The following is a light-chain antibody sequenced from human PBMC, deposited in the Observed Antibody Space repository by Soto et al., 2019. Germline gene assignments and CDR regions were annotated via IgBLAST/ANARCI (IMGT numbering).Light chain of an antibody. CDR1: SSDVGRYSY. CDR3: GSFTSTSTLYV. V-gene: IGLV2-11*01. CDR2: DVS. J-gene: IGLJ1*01. Sequence: QSVLTQPRSVSGSPGQSVTISCTGTSSDVGRYSYVSWYQQHPGKAPKFMIYDVSERPSGVPDRFSGSKSGDTASLTISGLQVEDEADYYCGSFTSTSTLYVFGTGTKVTVL.